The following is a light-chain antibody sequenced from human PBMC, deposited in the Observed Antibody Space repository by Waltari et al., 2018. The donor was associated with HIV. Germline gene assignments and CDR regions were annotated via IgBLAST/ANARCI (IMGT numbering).Light chain of an antibody. Sequence: QSALTQPPSASGSPGQSVAISCTGTSSDIGAYNFVSWYQQQPGSAPKLIIFEVTKRPTGVPDRLSGSKSGNTASLTVSGLLPEDDADYYCSSYAGSNRFVVFGGGTRLTVL. CDR2: EVT. CDR1: SSDIGAYNF. V-gene: IGLV2-8*01. J-gene: IGLJ2*01. CDR3: SSYAGSNRFVV.